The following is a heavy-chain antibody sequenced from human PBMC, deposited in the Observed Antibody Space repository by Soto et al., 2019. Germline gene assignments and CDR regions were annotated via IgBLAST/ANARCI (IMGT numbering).Heavy chain of an antibody. J-gene: IGHJ4*02. V-gene: IGHV1-3*01. D-gene: IGHD3-22*01. CDR1: GYSFTSYA. CDR2: INAGNGNT. CDR3: ARAAYYYESSGYYPGDY. Sequence: ASVKVSCKASGYSFTSYAIHWMRQAPGQRFDWMGWINAGNGNTNVPQKFQGRVTFTRDASASTVYMEVSSLRSEDTAVYYCARAAYYYESSGYYPGDYWGQGTLVTVSS.